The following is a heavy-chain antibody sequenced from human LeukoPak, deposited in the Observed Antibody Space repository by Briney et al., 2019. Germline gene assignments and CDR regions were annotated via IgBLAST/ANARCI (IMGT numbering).Heavy chain of an antibody. CDR3: AKGRYYYYYGMDV. J-gene: IGHJ6*02. Sequence: QTGGSLRLSCAASGFTFSSYAMSWVRQAPGKGLEWVSAISGSGGSTLYADSVKGRFTISRDNSKNTLYLQMNSLRAEDTAVYYCAKGRYYYYYGMDVWGQGTTVTVSS. CDR2: ISGSGGST. V-gene: IGHV3-23*01. CDR1: GFTFSSYA.